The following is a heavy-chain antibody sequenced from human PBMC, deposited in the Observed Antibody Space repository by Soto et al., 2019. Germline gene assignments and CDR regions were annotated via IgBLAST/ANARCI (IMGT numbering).Heavy chain of an antibody. D-gene: IGHD3-3*01. J-gene: IGHJ6*02. V-gene: IGHV5-51*01. Sequence: GESLKISCKGSGYSFTSYWIGWVRQMPGKGLEWMGIIYPGDSDTRYSPSFQGQVTISADKSISTAYLQWSSLKASDTAMYYCARRNDFWSGYYYYYGMDVWGQGTTVTVSS. CDR2: IYPGDSDT. CDR1: GYSFTSYW. CDR3: ARRNDFWSGYYYYYGMDV.